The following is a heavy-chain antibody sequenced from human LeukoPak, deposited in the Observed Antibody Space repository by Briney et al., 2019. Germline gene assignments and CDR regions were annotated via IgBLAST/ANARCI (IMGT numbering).Heavy chain of an antibody. CDR3: ATNSSWFDY. J-gene: IGHJ4*02. Sequence: SETLSLTCTVSGGTISSSYWSWIRQPPGKGLEWIGYISDSGSTNYNPSLKSRVTISVDTSKNQLFLKLRSVTTADTAVYYCATNSSWFDYWGQGTLFTVSS. CDR1: GGTISSSY. D-gene: IGHD6-13*01. CDR2: ISDSGST. V-gene: IGHV4-59*01.